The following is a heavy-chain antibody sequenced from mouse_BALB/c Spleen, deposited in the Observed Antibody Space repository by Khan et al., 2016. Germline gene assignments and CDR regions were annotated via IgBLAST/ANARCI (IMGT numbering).Heavy chain of an antibody. D-gene: IGHD2-3*01. CDR1: GYTFTSYT. Sequence: QVQLQQSGAELARPGASVKMSCKASGYTFTSYTMFWVKQRPGQGLEWIGYIAPRSDYTDYNQKFKDKATLTADNSSTTAYMQLNSLTSEDSAVYYGAREGWLLGYVDYWGQGTTLTVSS. J-gene: IGHJ2*01. CDR3: AREGWLLGYVDY. CDR2: IAPRSDYT. V-gene: IGHV1-4*01.